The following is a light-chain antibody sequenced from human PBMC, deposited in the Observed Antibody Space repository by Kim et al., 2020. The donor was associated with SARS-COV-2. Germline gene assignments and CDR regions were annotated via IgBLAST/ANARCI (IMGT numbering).Light chain of an antibody. CDR3: SSYSSSSPHV. Sequence: GPAVTTACAGTSSDVGAYNYVSWYQPHPGKAPKLRIYDVTNRPSGVSNRFSGSKSGNTASLSISGLQAEDEADYYCSSYSSSSPHVFGTWTKVTVL. CDR1: SSDVGAYNY. J-gene: IGLJ1*01. CDR2: DVT. V-gene: IGLV2-14*03.